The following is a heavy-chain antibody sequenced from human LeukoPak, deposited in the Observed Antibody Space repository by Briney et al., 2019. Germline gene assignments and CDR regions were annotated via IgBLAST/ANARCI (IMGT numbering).Heavy chain of an antibody. CDR3: ARVSGYSSSWYEYFQH. CDR1: GGSFSGYY. D-gene: IGHD6-13*01. J-gene: IGHJ1*01. V-gene: IGHV4-34*01. CDR2: INHSGST. Sequence: SETLSLTCAVYGGSFSGYYWSWIRQPPGKGLEWIGEINHSGSTNYNPPLKSRVTISVDTSKNQFSLKLSSVTAADTAVYYCARVSGYSSSWYEYFQHWGQGTLVTASS.